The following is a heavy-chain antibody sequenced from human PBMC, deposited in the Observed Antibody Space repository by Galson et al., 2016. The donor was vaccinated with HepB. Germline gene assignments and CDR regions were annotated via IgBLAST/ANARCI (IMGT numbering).Heavy chain of an antibody. J-gene: IGHJ3*02. CDR2: IKQDGMGK. D-gene: IGHD3-3*01. CDR3: ARNLNYDFWDRHRDAFDI. CDR1: GFTFGGNW. V-gene: IGHV3-7*01. Sequence: SLRLSCAASGFTFGGNWMTWVRRAPGKGLGWVPNIKQDGMGKYYWDSVRGGFTISRDNAKNSRYLQMNSLRAEDTAGYYCARNLNYDFWDRHRDAFDIWGQGTMVTVSS.